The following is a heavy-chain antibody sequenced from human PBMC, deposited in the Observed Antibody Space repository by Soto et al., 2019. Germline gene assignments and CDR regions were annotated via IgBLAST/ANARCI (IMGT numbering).Heavy chain of an antibody. CDR2: IWYDGSNK. CDR3: ARAWARYCSGGSCYSGYSN. D-gene: IGHD2-15*01. CDR1: GFTFSSYG. J-gene: IGHJ4*02. Sequence: QVQLVESGGGVVQPGRSLRLSCAASGFTFSSYGMHWVRQAPGKGLEWVAVIWYDGSNKYYADSVKGRFTISRDNSKNTLYLQMNSLRAEDTAVYYCARAWARYCSGGSCYSGYSNWGQGTLVTVSS. V-gene: IGHV3-33*01.